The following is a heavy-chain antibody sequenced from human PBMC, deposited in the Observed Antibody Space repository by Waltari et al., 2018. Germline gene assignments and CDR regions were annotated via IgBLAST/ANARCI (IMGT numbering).Heavy chain of an antibody. D-gene: IGHD2-15*01. CDR3: ASQSTTLFDY. V-gene: IGHV3-33*01. J-gene: IGHJ4*02. CDR2: IWHDGSNE. CDR1: GFTFSRFG. Sequence: QVQLVESGGGVVQPGRYLRLSCAASGFTFSRFGMHWVRQAPGKGLEWVAVIWHDGSNEYYVDSVKGRFTISRDNSKNTLYLQMNSLRAEDSAVYYCASQSTTLFDYWGQGTLVTVSS.